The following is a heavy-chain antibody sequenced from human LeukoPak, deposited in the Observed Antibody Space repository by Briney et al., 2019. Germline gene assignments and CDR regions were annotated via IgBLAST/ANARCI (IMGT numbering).Heavy chain of an antibody. CDR2: INPSGGST. Sequence: ASVKVSCKASGYTFASYYMHWVRQAPGQGLEWMGIINPSGGSTSYAQKFQGRVTITRDTSTSTVYMELSSLRSEDTAVYFCARGGLIELWFFDYWGQGTLVTVSS. V-gene: IGHV1-46*01. CDR3: ARGGLIELWFFDY. CDR1: GYTFASYY. D-gene: IGHD5-18*01. J-gene: IGHJ4*02.